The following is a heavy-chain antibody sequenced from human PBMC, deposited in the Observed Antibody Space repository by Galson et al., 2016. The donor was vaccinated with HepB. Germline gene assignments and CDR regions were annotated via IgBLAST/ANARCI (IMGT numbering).Heavy chain of an antibody. CDR2: IWHDGTIK. J-gene: IGHJ3*02. V-gene: IGHV3-33*01. D-gene: IGHD5-24*01. CDR3: ARDSMATITGLDGFDI. Sequence: SLRLSCAASGFIFSSYGMHWVRQAPGKGLAWVAVIWHDGTIKYYTDSVEGRFTISRDSSNNTLYLQMNSLRAEDTAVYYCARDSMATITGLDGFDIWGRGTMVTVSP. CDR1: GFIFSSYG.